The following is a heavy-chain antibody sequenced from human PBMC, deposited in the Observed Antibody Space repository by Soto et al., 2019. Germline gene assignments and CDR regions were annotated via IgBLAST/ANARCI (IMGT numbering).Heavy chain of an antibody. CDR3: ARLSGTSWTDY. CDR1: GFIFSDDA. D-gene: IGHD3-3*01. V-gene: IGHV3-23*01. J-gene: IGHJ4*02. CDR2: ITSSDGSTT. Sequence: EVQLLESGGGLVQPGGSLRLSCAASGFIFSDDAMTWVRQAPGKGLEWVSSITSSDGSTTNYADSVKGRFTISRDNSRDMLYLQMSSLRAEDTAVYYCARLSGTSWTDYWGQGTLVTVSS.